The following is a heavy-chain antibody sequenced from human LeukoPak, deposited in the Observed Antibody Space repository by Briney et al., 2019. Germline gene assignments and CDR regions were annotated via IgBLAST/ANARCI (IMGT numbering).Heavy chain of an antibody. V-gene: IGHV3-23*01. J-gene: IGHJ4*02. CDR2: IVGSGGST. CDR1: GFTFSNYA. CDR3: AKWGDYDILTGYYDSDY. Sequence: PGASLRLSCAASGFTFSNYAMSWVRQAPEKGLEWVSAIVGSGGSTYYADSVKGRFTISRDDPKNTLYLQMNSLRAEDTAVYYCAKWGDYDILTGYYDSDYWGQGTLVTVSS. D-gene: IGHD3-9*01.